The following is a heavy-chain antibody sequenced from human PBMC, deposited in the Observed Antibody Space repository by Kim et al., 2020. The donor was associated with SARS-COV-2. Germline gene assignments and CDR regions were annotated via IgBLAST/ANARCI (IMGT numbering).Heavy chain of an antibody. CDR2: IYYSGST. J-gene: IGHJ6*02. V-gene: IGHV4-59*01. CDR3: ARWGYSGSPRYYYGMDV. Sequence: SETLSLTCTVSGGSISSYYWSWIRQPPGKGLEWIGYIYYSGSTNYNPSLKSRVTISVDTSKNQFSLKLSSVTAADTAVYYCARWGYSGSPRYYYGMDVWGQGTTVTVSS. CDR1: GGSISSYY. D-gene: IGHD1-26*01.